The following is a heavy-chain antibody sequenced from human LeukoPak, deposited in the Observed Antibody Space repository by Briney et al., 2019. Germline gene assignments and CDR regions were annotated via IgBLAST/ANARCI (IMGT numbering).Heavy chain of an antibody. CDR2: INPDGGST. Sequence: GASVKVSCKASGYTFTNYYMHWVRQAPGQGLEWVGVINPDGGSTTYAQKFQGRVTMTWDTSTSTVYMDLSSLRTEDTALYYCARDSQEFFQHWGQGTLVTVSS. CDR1: GYTFTNYY. J-gene: IGHJ1*01. CDR3: ARDSQEFFQH. V-gene: IGHV1-46*01.